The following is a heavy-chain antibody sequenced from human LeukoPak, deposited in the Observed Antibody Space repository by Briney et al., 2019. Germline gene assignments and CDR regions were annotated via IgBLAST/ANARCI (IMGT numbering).Heavy chain of an antibody. Sequence: SETLSLTCAVYGGSFSGYYWSWIRQPPGKGLEWIGEINHSGSTNYNPSLKSRVTMSVGTSKDQFSLKLSSVTAADTAVYYCARRKNWGLTLNWFDPWGQGTLVTVSS. J-gene: IGHJ5*02. V-gene: IGHV4-34*01. CDR2: INHSGST. CDR3: ARRKNWGLTLNWFDP. CDR1: GGSFSGYY. D-gene: IGHD7-27*01.